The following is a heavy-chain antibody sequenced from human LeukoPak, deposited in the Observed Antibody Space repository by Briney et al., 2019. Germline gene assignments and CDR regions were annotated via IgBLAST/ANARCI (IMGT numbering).Heavy chain of an antibody. J-gene: IGHJ3*02. CDR1: GFTFSSYG. CDR2: IWYDGSNK. Sequence: GGSLRLSCAASGFTFSSYGMHWVRQAPGKGLEWVAVIWYDGSNKYYADSVKGRFTISRDNSKNTLYLQMNSLRAEDTAVYYCARSGGYSVRDAFDIWGQGTMVTVSS. CDR3: ARSGGYSVRDAFDI. D-gene: IGHD1-26*01. V-gene: IGHV3-33*01.